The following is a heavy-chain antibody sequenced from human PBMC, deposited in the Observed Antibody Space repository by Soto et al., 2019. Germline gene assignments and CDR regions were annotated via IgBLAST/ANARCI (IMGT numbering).Heavy chain of an antibody. J-gene: IGHJ4*02. D-gene: IGHD3-22*01. CDR3: KTVIMSYPYYYDGSGYLDF. CDR2: IKSQTDGGTT. Sequence: EVRLVESGGGLVKPGGSVRLSCSTSGFTFNKAWMTWVRQAPGKGLQWVGRIKSQTDGGTTDYTASVKGRFTISRDDSKNTLYLQMNSLKTEDTAVYYCKTVIMSYPYYYDGSGYLDFWGQGTLVTVSS. CDR1: GFTFNKAW. V-gene: IGHV3-15*01.